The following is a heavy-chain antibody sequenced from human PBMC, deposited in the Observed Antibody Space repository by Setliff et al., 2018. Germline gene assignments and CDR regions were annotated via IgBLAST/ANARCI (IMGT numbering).Heavy chain of an antibody. CDR3: VRAPPTVVIPPGRAFFDP. CDR2: ISAYNGNI. V-gene: IGHV1-18*01. J-gene: IGHJ5*02. D-gene: IGHD2-2*01. Sequence: ASVKVSCKASGYTFTSYGVSWVRQAPGQGLEWMGWISAYNGNINYAQKFQGRVTMTTDTYTSTANMELRSLRSDDTAVYYCVRAPPTVVIPPGRAFFDPWGQGTLVTVSS. CDR1: GYTFTSYG.